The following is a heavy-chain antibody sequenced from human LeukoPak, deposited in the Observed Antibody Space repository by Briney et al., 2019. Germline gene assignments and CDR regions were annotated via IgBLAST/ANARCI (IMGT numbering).Heavy chain of an antibody. J-gene: IGHJ3*02. CDR2: IYYSGST. V-gene: IGHV4-39*01. Sequence: PSETLSLTCTVSGGSISSSSYYRGWIRQPPGKGLEWIGSIYYSGSTYYNPSLKSRVTISVDTPKNQFSLKLSSVTAADTAVYYCARANYDFWSGQTSAFDIWGQGTMVTVSS. CDR3: ARANYDFWSGQTSAFDI. D-gene: IGHD3-3*01. CDR1: GGSISSSSYY.